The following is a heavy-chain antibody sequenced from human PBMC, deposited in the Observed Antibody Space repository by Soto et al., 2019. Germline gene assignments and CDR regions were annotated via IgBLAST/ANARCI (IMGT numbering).Heavy chain of an antibody. D-gene: IGHD2-2*01. Sequence: SVKVSCRASGGSFSSLVISWLRQAPGQGPEWMGGINPMLGVANFAQKFQDRVTITADESTTTAYMELSSLRSEDTAVYYCARGPAQFDPWGQGTLVTVSS. CDR3: ARGPAQFDP. V-gene: IGHV1-69*10. CDR2: INPMLGVA. J-gene: IGHJ5*02. CDR1: GGSFSSLV.